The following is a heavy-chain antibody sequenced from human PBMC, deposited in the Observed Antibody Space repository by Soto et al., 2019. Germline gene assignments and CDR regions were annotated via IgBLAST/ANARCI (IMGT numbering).Heavy chain of an antibody. CDR2: ISTSAGNT. D-gene: IGHD1-26*01. CDR3: AKSGIHSYFDY. V-gene: IGHV3-23*01. Sequence: GGSLRLSCAASEFTFSSYAMTWVRLAPGKGLEWVSSISTSAGNTYYADSVKGRFTISRDNSKNTLYLQMNSLRADDTAVYYCAKSGIHSYFDYWGQGTLVTVSS. CDR1: EFTFSSYA. J-gene: IGHJ4*02.